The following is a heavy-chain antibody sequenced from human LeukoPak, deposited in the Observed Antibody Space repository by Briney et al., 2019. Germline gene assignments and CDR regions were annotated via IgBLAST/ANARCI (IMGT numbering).Heavy chain of an antibody. CDR2: ISAYNGNT. CDR3: ARERFGSGSYIFDY. Sequence: ASVKVSCKASGYTFTSYGISWVRQAPGQGLEWMGWISAYNGNTNYAQKLQGRVTMTTDTSTSTAYMELRSLRSEDTAVYYCARERFGSGSYIFDYWGQGTLVTVSS. CDR1: GYTFTSYG. V-gene: IGHV1-18*01. J-gene: IGHJ4*02. D-gene: IGHD3-10*01.